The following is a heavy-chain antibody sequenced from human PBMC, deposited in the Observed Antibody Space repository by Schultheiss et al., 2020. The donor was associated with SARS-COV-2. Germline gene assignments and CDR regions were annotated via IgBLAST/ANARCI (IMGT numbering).Heavy chain of an antibody. CDR1: GFAFSSYG. J-gene: IGHJ4*02. CDR3: AKAISGSYPQPFDC. V-gene: IGHV3-30*18. Sequence: GGSLRLSCAASGFAFSSYGMHWVRQAPGKGLEWVAVISYDGRNKYYADSVKGRFTISRDNSKNTLSLQMDSLRAEDTAMYYCAKAISGSYPQPFDCWGQGTLVTVSS. CDR2: ISYDGRNK. D-gene: IGHD1-26*01.